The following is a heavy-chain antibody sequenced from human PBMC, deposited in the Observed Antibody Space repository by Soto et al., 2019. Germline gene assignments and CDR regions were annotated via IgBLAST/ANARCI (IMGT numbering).Heavy chain of an antibody. CDR1: GYTFTSYG. CDR3: ARDKAARPGWWFDP. J-gene: IGHJ5*02. D-gene: IGHD6-6*01. V-gene: IGHV1-18*01. Sequence: GASVKVSCKASGYTFTSYGISWVRQAPGQGLEWMGWISAYNGNTNYAQKLQGRVTMTTDTSMSTAYMELRSLRSDDTAVYYCARDKAARPGWWFDPWDQGTLGTVSS. CDR2: ISAYNGNT.